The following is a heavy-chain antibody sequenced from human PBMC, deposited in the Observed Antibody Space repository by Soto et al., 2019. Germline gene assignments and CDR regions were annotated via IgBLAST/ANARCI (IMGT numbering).Heavy chain of an antibody. CDR1: GGSISTGDYY. J-gene: IGHJ6*02. D-gene: IGHD6-13*01. Sequence: PSQPLSLTCTVSGGSISTGDYYRSWIRHPPGKGLEWIGYIYYSVSTYYNPSLKSRVTISVDTSKNQFSLKLSSVTAADTAVYYCAVADVIAAAPLEVWGQGAAVTVSS. CDR3: AVADVIAAAPLEV. V-gene: IGHV4-30-4*01. CDR2: IYYSVST.